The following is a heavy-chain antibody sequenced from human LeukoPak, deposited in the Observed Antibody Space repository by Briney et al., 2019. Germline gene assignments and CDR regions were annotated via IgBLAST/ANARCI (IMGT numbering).Heavy chain of an antibody. Sequence: SETLSLTCAVYGGSFSGYYWSWIRQPPGKGLEWIGEINHSGSTNYNPSLKSRVTISVDTSKNQFSLKLSSVTAADTAVYYCARHVSRRYSSGWYAWFDPWGQGTLVTVSS. D-gene: IGHD6-19*01. CDR1: GGSFSGYY. J-gene: IGHJ5*02. V-gene: IGHV4-34*01. CDR3: ARHVSRRYSSGWYAWFDP. CDR2: INHSGST.